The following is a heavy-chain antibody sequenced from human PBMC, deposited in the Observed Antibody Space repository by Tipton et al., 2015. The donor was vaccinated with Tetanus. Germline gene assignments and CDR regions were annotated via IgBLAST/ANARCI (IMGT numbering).Heavy chain of an antibody. CDR3: AKEGLSAFDY. J-gene: IGHJ4*02. D-gene: IGHD6-13*01. CDR2: ISGSGGST. Sequence: SLRLSCAASGFTFGSNPMTWVRQAPGKGLEWVSSISGSGGSTYYADSVKGRFTISRDNSKNTLYLQTNSLRAEDTAVYYCAKEGLSAFDYWGQGTLVSVSS. CDR1: GFTFGSNP. V-gene: IGHV3-23*01.